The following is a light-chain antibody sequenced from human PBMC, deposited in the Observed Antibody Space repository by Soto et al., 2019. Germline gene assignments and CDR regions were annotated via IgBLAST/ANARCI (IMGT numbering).Light chain of an antibody. V-gene: IGKV3-20*01. Sequence: EIVLTQSPGTLSLSPGEGASLSYRASQSVSSSWLAWYQQKPGQAPRLLIYGASSRATGIPDRVSGSGSGTDFTLTISRLEPEDFAVYYCQQYGSSPWTFGQGTKVAIK. CDR3: QQYGSSPWT. J-gene: IGKJ1*01. CDR2: GAS. CDR1: QSVSSSW.